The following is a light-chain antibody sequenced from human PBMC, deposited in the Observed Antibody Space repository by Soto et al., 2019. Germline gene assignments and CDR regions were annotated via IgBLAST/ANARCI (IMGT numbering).Light chain of an antibody. CDR2: GAS. CDR3: QQYGGSPRT. CDR1: QSISSNF. J-gene: IGKJ1*01. V-gene: IGKV3-20*01. Sequence: EIVLTQSPGTLSLSSGEGATLSCRASQSISSNFLAWYQQKRGQAPRLLIHGASNRATGIPDRFSGSGSGTDFTLTITRLEPEDFAVYYCQQYGGSPRTFGQGTKVEVK.